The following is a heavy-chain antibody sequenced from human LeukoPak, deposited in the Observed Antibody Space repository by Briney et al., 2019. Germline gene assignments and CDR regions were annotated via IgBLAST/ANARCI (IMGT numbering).Heavy chain of an antibody. CDR3: ARHFWARWELPYPSFDY. Sequence: SETLSLTCTASGGSISSSSYYWGWIRQPPGKGLEWIGSIYYSGSTYYNPSLKSRVTISVDTSKNQFSLKLSSVTAADTAVYYCARHFWARWELPYPSFDYWGQGTLVTVSS. CDR1: GGSISSSSYY. D-gene: IGHD1-26*01. J-gene: IGHJ4*02. V-gene: IGHV4-39*01. CDR2: IYYSGST.